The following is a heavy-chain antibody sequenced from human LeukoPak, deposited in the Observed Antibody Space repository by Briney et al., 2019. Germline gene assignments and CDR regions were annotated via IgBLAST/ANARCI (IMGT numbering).Heavy chain of an antibody. CDR1: GYIFTNYW. D-gene: IGHD2-2*01. CDR3: ARGVQLSTPNWFDP. CDR2: IDPSDSYT. V-gene: IGHV5-10-1*01. Sequence: GESLQISCKGSGYIFTNYWISWVRQMPGKGLEWMGKIDPSDSYTNYSPSFQGHVTISADKSISTAYLQWSSLKASDTAMYYCARGVQLSTPNWFDPWGQGTLVTVSS. J-gene: IGHJ5*02.